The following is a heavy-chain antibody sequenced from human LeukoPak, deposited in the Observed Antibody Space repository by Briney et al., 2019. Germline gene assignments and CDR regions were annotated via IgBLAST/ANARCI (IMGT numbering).Heavy chain of an antibody. CDR2: ISSSGNTI. CDR1: GFTFSSYS. D-gene: IGHD1-26*01. V-gene: IGHV3-48*04. Sequence: GGSLRLSCAASGFTFSSYSMNWVRQAPGKGLEWVSYISSSGNTIDYADSVKGRFTISRDNAKNSLYLQMNSPRAEDTAVYYCAKETEKWELSYWGQGTLVTVSS. J-gene: IGHJ4*02. CDR3: AKETEKWELSY.